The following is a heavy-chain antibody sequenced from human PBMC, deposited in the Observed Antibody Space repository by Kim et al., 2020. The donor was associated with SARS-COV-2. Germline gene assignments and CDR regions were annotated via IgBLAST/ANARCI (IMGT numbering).Heavy chain of an antibody. Sequence: QKFQGRVTMTRDTSASTAYMELSSLRSEDTAVYYCARGDVTLYYYYGMDVWGQGTTVTVSS. J-gene: IGHJ6*02. CDR3: ARGDVTLYYYYGMDV. V-gene: IGHV1-3*01. D-gene: IGHD3-16*01.